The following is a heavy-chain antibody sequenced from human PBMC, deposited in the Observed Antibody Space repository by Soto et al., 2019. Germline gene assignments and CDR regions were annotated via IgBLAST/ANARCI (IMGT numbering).Heavy chain of an antibody. D-gene: IGHD3-9*01. Sequence: GGSLRLSCAAFGFTVGSNYMRWVRQVPGKGLEWVSVIYSEGTPYYADSVKGRFTISRENANNTLYLHMNNLRAEDTAVYYCARSTYYDILTGSYYYYAMDVWGQGTTVTVSS. V-gene: IGHV3-53*01. J-gene: IGHJ6*02. CDR2: IYSEGTP. CDR3: ARSTYYDILTGSYYYYAMDV. CDR1: GFTVGSNY.